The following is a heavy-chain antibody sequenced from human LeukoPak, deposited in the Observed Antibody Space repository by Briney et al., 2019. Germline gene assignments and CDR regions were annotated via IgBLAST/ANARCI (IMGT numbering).Heavy chain of an antibody. D-gene: IGHD5-12*01. CDR1: GYIFNTYG. CDR2: IRGNNDNT. V-gene: IGHV1-18*03. J-gene: IGHJ4*02. Sequence: GDSVKVSCKTSGYIFNTYGISWVRQAPGQGLEWMAWIRGNNDNTKYAQKFQGRVTLTTDTSTSTAYMELRGLTSDDMAVYYCMRDSAYSPDYWGQGSLVTVSP. CDR3: MRDSAYSPDY.